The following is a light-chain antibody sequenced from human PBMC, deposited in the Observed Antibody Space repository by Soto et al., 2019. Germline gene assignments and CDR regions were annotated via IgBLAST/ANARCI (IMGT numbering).Light chain of an antibody. CDR3: QQSYTTPWT. CDR2: AAS. V-gene: IGKV1-39*01. Sequence: DIHMTQSPSSLSASVGDRVTITCRASQSISSFLNWYQQKPGKAPHLLIYAASSLRYGVPSRFRGSESGTEFTLTISSLQPEDFAKYFCQQSYTTPWTFGQGTQVEIK. CDR1: QSISSF. J-gene: IGKJ1*01.